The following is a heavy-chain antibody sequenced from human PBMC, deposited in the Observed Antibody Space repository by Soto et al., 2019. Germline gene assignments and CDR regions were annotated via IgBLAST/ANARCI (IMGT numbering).Heavy chain of an antibody. D-gene: IGHD3-3*01. J-gene: IGHJ5*02. Sequence: GASVKVSCKASGYTFTSYDINWVRQATGQGLEWMGWMNPNSGNTGYAQKFQGRVTMTRNTSISTAYMELSSLRSEDTAVYYCARGRGQPTYYDFWSGYSTNWFDPWGQGTPVTVSS. V-gene: IGHV1-8*01. CDR1: GYTFTSYD. CDR2: MNPNSGNT. CDR3: ARGRGQPTYYDFWSGYSTNWFDP.